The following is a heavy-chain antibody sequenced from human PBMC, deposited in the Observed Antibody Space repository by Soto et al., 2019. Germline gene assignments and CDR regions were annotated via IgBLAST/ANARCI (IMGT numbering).Heavy chain of an antibody. CDR2: INHSGST. Sequence: SETLSLTCAVYGGSFSGYYWSWIRQPPGKGLEWIGEINHSGSTNYNPSLKSRVTISVDTSKNQFSLKLSSVTAADTAVYYCARVTTDVWFDPWGQGTLVTVSS. CDR1: GGSFSGYY. D-gene: IGHD4-17*01. J-gene: IGHJ5*02. CDR3: ARVTTDVWFDP. V-gene: IGHV4-34*01.